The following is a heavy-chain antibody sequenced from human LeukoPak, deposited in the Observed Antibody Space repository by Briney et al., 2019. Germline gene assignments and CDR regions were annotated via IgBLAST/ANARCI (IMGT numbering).Heavy chain of an antibody. CDR2: ISAYNGNT. Sequence: GASVKVSCKASGYTFTSYGISWVRQAPGQGLEWMGWISAYNGNTNYAQKLQGRVTMTTDTSTSTVYMELSSLRSEDTAVYYCARSNYYDSSGYFPTDYWGQGTLVTVSS. CDR3: ARSNYYDSSGYFPTDY. J-gene: IGHJ4*02. V-gene: IGHV1-18*01. CDR1: GYTFTSYG. D-gene: IGHD3-22*01.